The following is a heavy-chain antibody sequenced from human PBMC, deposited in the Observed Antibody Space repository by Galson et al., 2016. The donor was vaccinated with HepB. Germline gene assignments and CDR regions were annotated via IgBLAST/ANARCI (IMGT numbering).Heavy chain of an antibody. Sequence: SVKVSCKASGYTFTRYGISWVRQAPGQGPEWMAWISGYKGNTNYEQKFQGRITLTTDTSTSTAYMELRSLTSDDTAVYYCAAHSKNFYGMDVWGQGTTVTVSS. D-gene: IGHD4-11*01. CDR1: GYTFTRYG. J-gene: IGHJ6*02. V-gene: IGHV1-18*01. CDR3: AAHSKNFYGMDV. CDR2: ISGYKGNT.